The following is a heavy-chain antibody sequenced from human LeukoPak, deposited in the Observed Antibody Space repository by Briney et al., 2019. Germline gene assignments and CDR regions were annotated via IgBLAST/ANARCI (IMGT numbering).Heavy chain of an antibody. J-gene: IGHJ4*02. CDR2: IYYSRST. CDR1: GGSISSYY. D-gene: IGHD1-7*01. Sequence: SETLSLTYTVSGGSISSYYWSWIRQPPGKGLEWIGYIYYSRSTNYNPSLNSRVTISVDTSKNQFSLKLSSVTAADTAVYYCARVSAITGTFFDYWGQGTLVTDSS. CDR3: ARVSAITGTFFDY. V-gene: IGHV4-59*01.